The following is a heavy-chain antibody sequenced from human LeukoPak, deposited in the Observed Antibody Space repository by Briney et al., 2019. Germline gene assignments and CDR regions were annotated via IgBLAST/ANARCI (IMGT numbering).Heavy chain of an antibody. CDR2: MNPNSGNT. Sequence: GASVKVSCKASGYTFTSYDINWVRQATGQGLEWMGWMNPNSGNTGYAQKFQGRVTMTRNTSISTAYMELSSLRSEDTAVYYCARDRLYCSGGSCYPVPPDYWGQGTLVTVSS. CDR3: ARDRLYCSGGSCYPVPPDY. CDR1: GYTFTSYD. V-gene: IGHV1-8*01. J-gene: IGHJ4*02. D-gene: IGHD2-15*01.